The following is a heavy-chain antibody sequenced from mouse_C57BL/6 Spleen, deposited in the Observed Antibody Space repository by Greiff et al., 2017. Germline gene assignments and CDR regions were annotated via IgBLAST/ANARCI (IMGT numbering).Heavy chain of an antibody. CDR2: IRSKSSNYAT. J-gene: IGHJ4*01. CDR3: VRDHGPHMDY. Sequence: EVMLVESGGGLVQPKGSLKISCAASGFTFNTYAMHWVRQAPGKGLEWVARIRSKSSNYATYYAVSVKDRFTISRDDSQSKLYLQMNNLKTEDTAMYYCVRDHGPHMDYWGQGTSVTVSS. V-gene: IGHV10-3*01. CDR1: GFTFNTYA. D-gene: IGHD3-1*01.